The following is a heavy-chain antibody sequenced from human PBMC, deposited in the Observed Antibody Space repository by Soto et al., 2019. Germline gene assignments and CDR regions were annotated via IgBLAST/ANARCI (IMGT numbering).Heavy chain of an antibody. CDR3: ASTYYYDSSGSAVLY. V-gene: IGHV1-18*01. CDR2: ISAYNGNT. D-gene: IGHD3-22*01. Sequence: AASVKVSCKASGYTFTSYGISWVRQAPGQGLEWMGWISAYNGNTNYAQKLQGRVTMTTDTSTSTAYMELRSLRSDDTAVYYCASTYYYDSSGSAVLYWGQGTLVTVSS. J-gene: IGHJ4*02. CDR1: GYTFTSYG.